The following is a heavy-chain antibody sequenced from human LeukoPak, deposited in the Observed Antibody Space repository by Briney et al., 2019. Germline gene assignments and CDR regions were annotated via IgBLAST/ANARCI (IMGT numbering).Heavy chain of an antibody. CDR1: GYTFTSYD. J-gene: IGHJ6*02. CDR3: TRNYDMDV. V-gene: IGHV1-8*02. CDR2: MNPNSGNT. Sequence: ASVKVSCKASGYTFTSYDINWVRQATGQGLEWVAWMNPNSGNTGYAQKFQGRVTMTRSTSISTAYMELSGLRSGDTAVYYCTRNYDMDVWGQGTTVTVSS.